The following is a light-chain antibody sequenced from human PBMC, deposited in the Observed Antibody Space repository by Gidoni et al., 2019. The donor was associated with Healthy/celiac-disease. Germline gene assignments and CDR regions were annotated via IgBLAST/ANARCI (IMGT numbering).Light chain of an antibody. CDR2: GAA. V-gene: IGKV3-15*01. Sequence: EIVMTQSPATLYVSPGERTTLPCRASQSVSSNLAWYQQKPGQAPRILIYGAATRATGIPARFSGSRSGTEFTLTISSLQSEDFAVYYCQQYNNCPLTFGGGTKVEIK. J-gene: IGKJ4*01. CDR3: QQYNNCPLT. CDR1: QSVSSN.